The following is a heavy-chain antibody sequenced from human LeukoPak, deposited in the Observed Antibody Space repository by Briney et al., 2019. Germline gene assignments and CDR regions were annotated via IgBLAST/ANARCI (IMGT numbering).Heavy chain of an antibody. J-gene: IGHJ3*02. CDR1: GFTLSSYW. Sequence: GGSLRLSCAASGFTLSSYWMSWVRQAPGKGLEWVANIKQDGSEKYYVDSVKGRFTISRDNAKNSLYLQMNSLRAEDTAVYYCARAKLLRYFDGDAFDIWGQGTMVTVSS. V-gene: IGHV3-7*04. CDR2: IKQDGSEK. CDR3: ARAKLLRYFDGDAFDI. D-gene: IGHD3-9*01.